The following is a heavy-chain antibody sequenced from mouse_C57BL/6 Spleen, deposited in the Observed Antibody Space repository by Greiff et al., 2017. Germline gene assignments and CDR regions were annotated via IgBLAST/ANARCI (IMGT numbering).Heavy chain of an antibody. V-gene: IGHV1-59*01. CDR3: ARRTITTVVAGDYAMDY. J-gene: IGHJ4*01. Sequence: VQLQQSGAELVRPGTSVTLSCKASGYTFTSYWMHWVKQRPGQGLEWIGVIDPSDSYTNYNQKFKGKATLTVDTSSSTAYMPLSSLTSEDSAVYYCARRTITTVVAGDYAMDYWGQGTSVTVSS. CDR2: IDPSDSYT. D-gene: IGHD1-1*01. CDR1: GYTFTSYW.